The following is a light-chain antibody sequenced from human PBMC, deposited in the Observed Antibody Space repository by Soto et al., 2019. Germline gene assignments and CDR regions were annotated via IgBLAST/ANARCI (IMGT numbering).Light chain of an antibody. CDR1: TSDVGGHDY. V-gene: IGLV2-14*01. CDR3: CSYAGSYTWV. J-gene: IGLJ3*02. CDR2: EAF. Sequence: QSALTQVASGSGSTGQSITISCTATTSDVGGHDYVSWYLQHPGKAPKLLIYEAFNRPAGVPKRFSGSKSGNTASLTISGLQAEDEADYYCCSYAGSYTWVFGGGTKLTVL.